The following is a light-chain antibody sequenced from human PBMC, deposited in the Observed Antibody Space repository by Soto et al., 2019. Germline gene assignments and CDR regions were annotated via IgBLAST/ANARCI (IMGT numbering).Light chain of an antibody. Sequence: QAVLTQSPSASASLGASVKLTCTLSSGHSSNPIAWHQQQPEKGPRYLMKVNSDGSHNKGDEIPDRFSGSSSGAERYLTISSLQSEDEADYYCQTWGTGILVFGGGTKLTVL. CDR2: VNSDGSH. CDR3: QTWGTGILV. V-gene: IGLV4-69*01. CDR1: SGHSSNP. J-gene: IGLJ3*02.